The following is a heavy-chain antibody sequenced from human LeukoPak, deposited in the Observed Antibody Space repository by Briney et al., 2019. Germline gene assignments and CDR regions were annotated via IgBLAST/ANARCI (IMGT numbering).Heavy chain of an antibody. J-gene: IGHJ6*02. Sequence: ASVKVSCKASGYSFIGYHMHWVRQAPGQGLEWMGWTNPNTGGTKYAQKFQGRVTMTRDTSISTAYMELSSLRSDDTAVYFCARMGLADPMDVWGQGTTVTVSS. V-gene: IGHV1-2*02. CDR1: GYSFIGYH. CDR3: ARMGLADPMDV. CDR2: TNPNTGGT.